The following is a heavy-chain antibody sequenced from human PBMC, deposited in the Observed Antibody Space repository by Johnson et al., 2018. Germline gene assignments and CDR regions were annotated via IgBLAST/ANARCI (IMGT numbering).Heavy chain of an antibody. V-gene: IGHV5-51*03. CDR3: ARLDDSSGYRGFDA. Sequence: VQLVQSGAEVKKSGESLKLSCKVSGYNFIEYWIGWVRQMPGKGLEWMGVIYPGDSDTRYSPSFQGQVTITADKSTRTAYLPGSTLKASDTAMYFLARLDDSSGYRGFDAWGQGTMVTVS. D-gene: IGHD3-22*01. J-gene: IGHJ3*01. CDR2: IYPGDSDT. CDR1: GYNFIEYW.